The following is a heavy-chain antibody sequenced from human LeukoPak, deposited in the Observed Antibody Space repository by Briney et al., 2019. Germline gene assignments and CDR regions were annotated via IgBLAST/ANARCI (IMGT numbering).Heavy chain of an antibody. D-gene: IGHD3-10*01. CDR2: IFYGGGT. CDR1: GDSISSHY. J-gene: IGHJ6*03. CDR3: ASQFYYGSGAAYFMDV. Sequence: PSETLSLTCTVSGDSISSHYWTWIRQPPGKGLEWIGCIFYGGGTKYSPSLTGRVTISVDTSKNQFSLKLTSVTAADTAVYYCASQFYYGSGAAYFMDVWGKGTTVTVSS. V-gene: IGHV4-59*11.